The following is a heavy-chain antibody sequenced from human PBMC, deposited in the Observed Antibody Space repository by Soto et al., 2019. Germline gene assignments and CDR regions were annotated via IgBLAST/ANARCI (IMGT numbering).Heavy chain of an antibody. Sequence: EVQLVESGGGLVKPGGSLRLSCAASGFTFSSYSMNWVRQAPGKGLEWVSSISSSSSYIYYADSVKGRFTISRDNAKNSLYLQMNSLRAEDTAVYYCARDLGFLEWSIYYYYYYGMDVWGQGTTVTVSS. D-gene: IGHD3-3*01. CDR2: ISSSSSYI. V-gene: IGHV3-21*01. J-gene: IGHJ6*02. CDR1: GFTFSSYS. CDR3: ARDLGFLEWSIYYYYYYGMDV.